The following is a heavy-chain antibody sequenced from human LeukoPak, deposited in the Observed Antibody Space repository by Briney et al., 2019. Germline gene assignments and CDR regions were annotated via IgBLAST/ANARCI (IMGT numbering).Heavy chain of an antibody. V-gene: IGHV1-2*02. J-gene: IGHJ5*01. Sequence: ASVKVSCKASAYTFTGNYMHWVRQAPGQGLEWMGWINPNSGGTNYAQKFQGRVTMTRDASMSTVYMELSRLRSDDTAVYYCARDYCSGSCPFDSWGQGTLVTVSS. D-gene: IGHD2-15*01. CDR3: ARDYCSGSCPFDS. CDR1: AYTFTGNY. CDR2: INPNSGGT.